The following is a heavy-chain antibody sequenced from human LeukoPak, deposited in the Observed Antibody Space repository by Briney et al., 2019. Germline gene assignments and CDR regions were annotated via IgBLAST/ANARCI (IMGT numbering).Heavy chain of an antibody. V-gene: IGHV4-39*07. CDR3: ARDLGLWSLDGAFDI. J-gene: IGHJ3*02. D-gene: IGHD4/OR15-4a*01. CDR2: IYASVTT. Sequence: GSLRLSCAASGFTFSSRAKSWGRHAQRPGMGRKGSIYASVTTYHNPSLKRRVTISVDKSKDQFSLKLSSVTAADTAVYYCARDLGLWSLDGAFDIWGQGTVVTVSS. CDR1: GFTFSSRAK.